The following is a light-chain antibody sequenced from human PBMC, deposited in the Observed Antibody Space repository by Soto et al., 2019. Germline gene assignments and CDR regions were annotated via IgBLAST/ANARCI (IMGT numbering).Light chain of an antibody. V-gene: IGKV1-5*03. CDR2: KAS. Sequence: IQMTQSPSTGSASVGDRGTTTCRASQSISSWLAWYQQKPGKAPKLLIYKASSLESGVPSRFSGSGSGTEFTLTISSLQPDDFATYYCQQYHSYPITFGKGTRLE. J-gene: IGKJ5*01. CDR3: QQYHSYPIT. CDR1: QSISSW.